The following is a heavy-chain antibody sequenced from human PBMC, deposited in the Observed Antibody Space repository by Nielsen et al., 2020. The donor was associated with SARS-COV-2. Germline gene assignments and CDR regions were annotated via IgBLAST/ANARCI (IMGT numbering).Heavy chain of an antibody. Sequence: ASVKVSCKASGYTFTGYYMHWVRQAPGQGLEWMGRINPNSGGTNYAQKFQGRVTMTRDTSISTAYMELSSLRSEDTAVYYCARISLVNYGMDVWGQGTTVTVSS. D-gene: IGHD2-21*01. CDR1: GYTFTGYY. V-gene: IGHV1-2*06. CDR3: ARISLVNYGMDV. CDR2: INPNSGGT. J-gene: IGHJ6*02.